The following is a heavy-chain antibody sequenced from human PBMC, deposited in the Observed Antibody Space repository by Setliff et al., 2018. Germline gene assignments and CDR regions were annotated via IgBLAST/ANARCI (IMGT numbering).Heavy chain of an antibody. CDR3: ASYSSTRVLFY. CDR1: GGSISSSNW. CDR2: IYHSGST. J-gene: IGHJ4*02. D-gene: IGHD2-15*01. Sequence: KPSETLSLTCAVSGGSISSSNWWSWVRQPPGKGLEWSGEIYHSGSTNYNPSLESRVTISVDKSKNQFSLKLSSVTAADTAVYYCASYSSTRVLFYWGQGTLVTVSS. V-gene: IGHV4-4*02.